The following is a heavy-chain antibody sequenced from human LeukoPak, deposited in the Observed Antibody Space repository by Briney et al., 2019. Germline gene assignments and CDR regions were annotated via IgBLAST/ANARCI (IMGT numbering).Heavy chain of an antibody. CDR1: GGSISSSSYY. D-gene: IGHD4-17*01. CDR2: IYYSGST. CDR3: ARHTVTTTLLDY. Sequence: SETLSLTCTVSGGSISSSSYYWGWIRQPPGKGLEWIGSIYYSGSTYYNPSLKSRVTISVDTSKNQFSLKLSSVAAADTAVYYCARHTVTTTLLDYWGQGTLVTVSS. V-gene: IGHV4-39*01. J-gene: IGHJ4*02.